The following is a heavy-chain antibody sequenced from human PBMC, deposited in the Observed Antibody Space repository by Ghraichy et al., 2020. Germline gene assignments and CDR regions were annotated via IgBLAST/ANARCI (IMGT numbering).Heavy chain of an antibody. V-gene: IGHV4-34*01. J-gene: IGHJ4*02. Sequence: SETLSLTCAVYGGSFSGYYWSWIRQPPGKGLEWIGEINHSGSTNYNPSLKSRVTISVDTSKNQFSLKLSSVTAADTAVYYCARVNDFWSGKGSRFDYWGQGTLVTVSS. CDR3: ARVNDFWSGKGSRFDY. CDR2: INHSGST. D-gene: IGHD3-3*01. CDR1: GGSFSGYY.